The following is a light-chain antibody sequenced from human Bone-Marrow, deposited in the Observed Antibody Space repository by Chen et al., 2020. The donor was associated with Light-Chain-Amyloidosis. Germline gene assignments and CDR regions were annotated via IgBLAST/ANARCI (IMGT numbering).Light chain of an antibody. J-gene: IGLJ3*02. V-gene: IGLV3-21*02. CDR2: DDS. Sequence: VSVAPGQTATIACGGNNIGSTSVHWYQQTPGQAPLLVVYDDSDRPSGIPERLSGSNSGNTATLTISRVEAGDEADYYCQGWDRSSDRPVFGGGTKLTVL. CDR3: QGWDRSSDRPV. CDR1: NIGSTS.